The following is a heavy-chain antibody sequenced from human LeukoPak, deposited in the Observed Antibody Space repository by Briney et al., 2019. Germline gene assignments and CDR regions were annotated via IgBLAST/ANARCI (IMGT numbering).Heavy chain of an antibody. Sequence: GGSLRLSCAASGFTFSDYYMSWIRQAPGKGLEWVSYISSSGSTIYYADSVKGRFTISRDNAKNSLYLQMNSLRAEDTAVYYCAKRSCSGGSCYSRAMDVWGKGTTVTISS. V-gene: IGHV3-11*04. CDR1: GFTFSDYY. CDR3: AKRSCSGGSCYSRAMDV. D-gene: IGHD2-15*01. CDR2: ISSSGSTI. J-gene: IGHJ6*04.